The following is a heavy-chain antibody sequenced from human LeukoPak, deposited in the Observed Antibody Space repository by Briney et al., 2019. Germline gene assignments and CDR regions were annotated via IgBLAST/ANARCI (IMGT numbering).Heavy chain of an antibody. CDR3: ARAGDSSGYYFSSLDY. D-gene: IGHD3-22*01. CDR2: MNPNSGNT. J-gene: IGHJ4*02. CDR1: GYTFTSYD. Sequence: APVKVSCKASGYTFTSYDINWVRQATGQGLEWMGWMNPNSGNTGYAQKFQGRVTMTRNTSISTAYMELSSLRSEDTAVYYCARAGDSSGYYFSSLDYWGQGTLVTVSS. V-gene: IGHV1-8*01.